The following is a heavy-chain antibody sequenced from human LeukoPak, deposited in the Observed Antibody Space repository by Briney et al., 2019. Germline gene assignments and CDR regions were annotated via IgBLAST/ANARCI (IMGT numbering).Heavy chain of an antibody. Sequence: GGSLRLSCAASGFTFSSYWMSWVRQAPGKGLEWVANIKQDGSEKYYVDSVKGRFTISRDNAKNSLYLQMNSLRAEDTAVYYCARDLYRIVVVPHYFDYWGQGTLVTVSS. V-gene: IGHV3-7*01. CDR3: ARDLYRIVVVPHYFDY. CDR1: GFTFSSYW. J-gene: IGHJ4*02. D-gene: IGHD3-22*01. CDR2: IKQDGSEK.